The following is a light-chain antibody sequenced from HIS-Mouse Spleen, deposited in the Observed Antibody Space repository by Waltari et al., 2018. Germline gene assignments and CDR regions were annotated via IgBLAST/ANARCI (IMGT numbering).Light chain of an antibody. CDR2: DAS. CDR1: KSVSSY. Sequence: IVSTQFTATLSLSPGERATLSCRASKSVSSYLAWYQQKPGQAPRLLIYDASNRATGIPARFSGSGSGTDFTLTISSLEPEDFAVYYCQQRSNWPYTFGQGTKLEIK. J-gene: IGKJ2*01. V-gene: IGKV3-11*01. CDR3: QQRSNWPYT.